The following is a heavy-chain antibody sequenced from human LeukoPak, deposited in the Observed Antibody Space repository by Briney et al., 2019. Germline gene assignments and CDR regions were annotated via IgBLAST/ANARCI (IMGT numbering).Heavy chain of an antibody. V-gene: IGHV1-69*05. J-gene: IGHJ4*02. CDR1: GGTFSSYA. Sequence: GSSVKVSCKASGGTFSSYAISWGRQAPGQGLEWMGRIIPIFGTANYAQKFHGRVTITTDESTSPAYMGLSSLRSEDTAVYYCASSNLAYCGGDCYSAFDYWGQGTLVTVSS. CDR2: IIPIFGTA. CDR3: ASSNLAYCGGDCYSAFDY. D-gene: IGHD2-21*02.